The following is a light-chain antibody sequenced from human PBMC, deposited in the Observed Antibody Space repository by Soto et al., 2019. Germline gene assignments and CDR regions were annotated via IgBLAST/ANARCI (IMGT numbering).Light chain of an antibody. CDR3: QQYNNWPPT. V-gene: IGKV3-15*01. CDR2: GAS. CDR1: QSVSSN. Sequence: EIAMTQSRATLSVSPGERATHTCRASQSVSSNLAWYQQKPGQAPRLLIYGASTRATGIPARFSGSRSGTEFTLTIRSLQSEDFAVYYCQQYNNWPPTFGQGTRLEIK. J-gene: IGKJ5*01.